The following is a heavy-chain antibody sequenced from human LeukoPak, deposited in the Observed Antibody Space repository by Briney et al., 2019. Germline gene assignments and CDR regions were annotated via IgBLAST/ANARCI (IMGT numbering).Heavy chain of an antibody. CDR2: IYTSGST. V-gene: IGHV4-4*07. CDR1: GGSIGSYY. Sequence: PSETLSLTCTVSGGSIGSYYWSWIRQPAGKGLEWIGRIYTSGSTNYNPSLKSRVTMSVDTSKNQFSLKLSSVTAADTAVYYCARVDSSGYYYYFDYWGQGTLVTVSS. J-gene: IGHJ4*02. D-gene: IGHD3-22*01. CDR3: ARVDSSGYYYYFDY.